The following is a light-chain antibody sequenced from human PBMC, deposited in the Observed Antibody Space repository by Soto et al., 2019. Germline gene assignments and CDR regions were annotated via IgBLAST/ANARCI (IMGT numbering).Light chain of an antibody. CDR1: TSNIGNNY. Sequence: QSVLTQPPSVSAAPGQKVTISCSGSTSNIGNNYVSWYQQVPGTAPKLLIYGDYERPSGIPDRFSGSKSGTSATLVITGLQTGDEADYYGGTWDNSLSPSWVFGGGTKLTVL. V-gene: IGLV1-51*01. CDR3: GTWDNSLSPSWV. CDR2: GDY. J-gene: IGLJ3*02.